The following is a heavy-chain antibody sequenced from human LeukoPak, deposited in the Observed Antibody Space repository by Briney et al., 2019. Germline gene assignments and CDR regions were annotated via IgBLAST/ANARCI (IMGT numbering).Heavy chain of an antibody. CDR3: ARGISSGSYYNGG. V-gene: IGHV4-34*01. CDR2: INRGGST. J-gene: IGHJ4*02. D-gene: IGHD3-10*01. CDR1: GGSFSGYY. Sequence: PSETLSLTCAVYGGSFSGYYWSWIRQPPGKGLEWIGEINRGGSTIYNPSLKSRVTISVDTSKNQFSLKLSSVTAADTAVYYCARGISSGSYYNGGWGQGTLVTVSS.